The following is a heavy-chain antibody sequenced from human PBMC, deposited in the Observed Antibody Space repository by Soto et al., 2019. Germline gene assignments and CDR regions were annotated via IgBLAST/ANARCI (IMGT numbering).Heavy chain of an antibody. J-gene: IGHJ5*02. V-gene: IGHV1-24*01. CDR3: ATEGYCTNGVCYTVDWFDP. CDR2: FDPEDGET. CDR1: GYTLTELS. Sequence: EASVKVSCKVSGYTLTELSMHWVRQAPGKGLEWMGGFDPEDGETIYAQKFQGRVTMTEDTSTDTAYMELSSLRSEDTAVYYCATEGYCTNGVCYTVDWFDPWGQGTLVTVSS. D-gene: IGHD2-8*01.